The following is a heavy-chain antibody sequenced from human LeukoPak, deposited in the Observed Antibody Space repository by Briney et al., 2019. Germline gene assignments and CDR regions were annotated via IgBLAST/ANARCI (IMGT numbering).Heavy chain of an antibody. V-gene: IGHV3-64D*09. J-gene: IGHJ4*02. D-gene: IGHD3-3*01. CDR3: VTRITVVY. Sequence: GGSLRLSCAASGFTFSSYSMNWVRQAPGKGLEFVSSIGTDGGNTYYADSVKGRFTISRDNSKNTLYLQMSSLRAEDTAVYYCVTRITVVYWGQGTLVTVSS. CDR2: IGTDGGNT. CDR1: GFTFSSYS.